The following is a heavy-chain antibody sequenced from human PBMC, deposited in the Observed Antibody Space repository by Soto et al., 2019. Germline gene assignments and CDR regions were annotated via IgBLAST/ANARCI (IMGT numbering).Heavy chain of an antibody. Sequence: EVQLLESGGGLVQPGGSLRLSCVASGFTFSIDNMNWVRQAPGKGLEWVPVITGRGDYKNYADSVNGRFTIATDNSKNPLYLQMNSLRAEDTAGYFCARRITSSFDYWGQGTLFTVSS. CDR3: ARRITSSFDY. D-gene: IGHD2-15*01. CDR1: GFTFSIDN. J-gene: IGHJ4*02. V-gene: IGHV3-23*01. CDR2: ITGRGDYK.